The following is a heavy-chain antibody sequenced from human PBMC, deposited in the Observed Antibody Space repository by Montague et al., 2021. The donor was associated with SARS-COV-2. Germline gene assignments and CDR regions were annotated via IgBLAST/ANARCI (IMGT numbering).Heavy chain of an antibody. J-gene: IGHJ4*02. D-gene: IGHD4-23*01. Sequence: PALVKPTQTLTLTCTFSGFSLSTSGMCVSWIRQPPGKALEWLTLIDWXXXKYSSTSLKTRLTISKDTSKHQVVLTMTNMDPVDTATHYCARSYGTTVVTRAFDYWGQGTLVTVSS. CDR2: IDWXXXK. V-gene: IGHV2-70*01. CDR3: ARSYGTTVVTRAFDY. CDR1: GFSLSTSGMC.